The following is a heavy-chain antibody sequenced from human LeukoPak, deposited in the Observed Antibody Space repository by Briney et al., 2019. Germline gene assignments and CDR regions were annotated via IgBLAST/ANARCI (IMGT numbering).Heavy chain of an antibody. Sequence: SETLSLTCAVYGGSFSGYYWSWIRQPPGKGLDWIGEINHSGSTNYNPSLKSRVTISVDTSKNQFSLKLSSVTAADTAVYYCASIGSSSRYYYYGMDVWGQGTTVTVSS. V-gene: IGHV4-34*01. D-gene: IGHD6-13*01. CDR2: INHSGST. CDR1: GGSFSGYY. CDR3: ASIGSSSRYYYYGMDV. J-gene: IGHJ6*02.